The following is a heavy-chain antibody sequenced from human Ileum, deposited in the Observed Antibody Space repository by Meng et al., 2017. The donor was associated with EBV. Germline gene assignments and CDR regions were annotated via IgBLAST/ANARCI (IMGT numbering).Heavy chain of an antibody. CDR3: ARAHPVVYFFDY. D-gene: IGHD4-23*01. V-gene: IGHV4-30-2*01. Sequence: PQVAESGPGLGKPSQTLSLTCAVSGGSISSGGHSWSWIRQPPGKGLEWIGDIQHSGSTYYNPSLKSRVTISVDRSRNQFSLKLSSVTAADTAVYYCARAHPVVYFFDYWGQGALVTVSS. CDR2: IQHSGST. J-gene: IGHJ4*02. CDR1: GGSISSGGHS.